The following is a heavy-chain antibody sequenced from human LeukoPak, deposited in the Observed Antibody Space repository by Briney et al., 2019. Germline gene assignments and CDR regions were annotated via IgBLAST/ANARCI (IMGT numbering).Heavy chain of an antibody. J-gene: IGHJ6*03. CDR3: ARVVRGVSYYMDV. CDR2: ISISSSTI. CDR1: GFTLSSYS. D-gene: IGHD3-10*01. Sequence: PGGSLRLSCAASGFTLSSYSMKWVRQAPGKGLEWVSYISISSSTIYYADSVKGRSTISRDNAKNSLYLQMNSLRAEDTAVYYCARVVRGVSYYMDVWGKGTTVTVSS. V-gene: IGHV3-48*01.